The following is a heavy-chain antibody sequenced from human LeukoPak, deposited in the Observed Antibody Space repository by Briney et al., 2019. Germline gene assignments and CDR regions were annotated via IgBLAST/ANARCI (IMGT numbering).Heavy chain of an antibody. V-gene: IGHV3-30*04. CDR2: ISYDGSNK. Sequence: PGRSLRLSRAASGFTFSSYAMHWVRQAPGKGLEWVAVISYDGSNKYYADSVKGRFTISRDNSKNTLYLQMNSLRAEDTAVYYCARDRISYTIFTFGLDYWGQGTLVTVSS. CDR3: ARDRISYTIFTFGLDY. J-gene: IGHJ4*02. D-gene: IGHD3-9*01. CDR1: GFTFSSYA.